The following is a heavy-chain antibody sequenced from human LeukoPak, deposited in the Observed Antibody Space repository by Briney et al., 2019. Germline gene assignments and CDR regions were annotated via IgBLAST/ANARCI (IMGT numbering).Heavy chain of an antibody. CDR1: GGSINFYY. V-gene: IGHV4-4*07. CDR2: IYSTGST. D-gene: IGHD6-13*01. J-gene: IGHJ4*02. Sequence: SETLSLACTVSGGSINFYYWSWIRQPAGKGLEWIGRIYSTGSTNYSPSLKSRVTMSVDKSKNQFSLNLSSVTAADTAVYYCARGIADPYSFDSWGQGTLVTVSS. CDR3: ARGIADPYSFDS.